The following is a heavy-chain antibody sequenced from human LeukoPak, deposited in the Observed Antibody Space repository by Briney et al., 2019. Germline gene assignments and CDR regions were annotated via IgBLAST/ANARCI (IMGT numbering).Heavy chain of an antibody. CDR1: GFTFSSYS. J-gene: IGHJ1*01. Sequence: GGSLRLSCAASGFTFSSYSMNWVRQAPGKGLEWVSSISSSSSSYIYYADSVKGRFTISRDNAKNSLYLQMNSLRAEDTAVYYCARDTVVGAFAEYFQHWGQGTLVTVSS. CDR3: ARDTVVGAFAEYFQH. CDR2: ISSSSSSYI. D-gene: IGHD1-26*01. V-gene: IGHV3-21*01.